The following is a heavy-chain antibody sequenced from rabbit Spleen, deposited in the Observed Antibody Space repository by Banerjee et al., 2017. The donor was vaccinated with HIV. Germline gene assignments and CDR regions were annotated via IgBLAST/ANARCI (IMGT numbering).Heavy chain of an antibody. J-gene: IGHJ4*01. CDR3: ARDLAAVIGWNLYL. CDR2: IDTGSSGFT. V-gene: IGHV1S40*01. CDR1: GVSFSGTSY. Sequence: QSLEESGGDLVKPGASLTLTCIASGVSFSGTSYMCWVRQAPGKGLEWIACIDTGSSGFTYFASWAKGRFTISQTSSTTVTLQMTSLTAADTATYFCARDLAAVIGWNLYLWGPGTLVTVS. D-gene: IGHD1-1*01.